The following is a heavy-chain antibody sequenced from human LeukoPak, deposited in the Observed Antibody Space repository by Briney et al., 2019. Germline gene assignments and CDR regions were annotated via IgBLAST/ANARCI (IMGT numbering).Heavy chain of an antibody. J-gene: IGHJ4*02. Sequence: PGGSLRLSCAATGFTFSHFGMHWVRQAPGEGLEWVAVIWYNGRNQYYRDSVKGRFTISRDNFKNTLHLQMNSLRVEDTAMYYCVREGTSGNGDGYNSYDYWGQGTLVTVSS. V-gene: IGHV3-33*01. CDR3: VREGTSGNGDGYNSYDY. D-gene: IGHD5-24*01. CDR1: GFTFSHFG. CDR2: IWYNGRNQ.